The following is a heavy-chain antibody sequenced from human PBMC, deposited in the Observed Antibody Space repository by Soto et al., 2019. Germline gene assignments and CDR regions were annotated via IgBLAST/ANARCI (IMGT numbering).Heavy chain of an antibody. J-gene: IGHJ5*02. D-gene: IGHD2-2*01. V-gene: IGHV4-31*03. CDR1: GGSISSGGYY. CDR3: ARGPGAGYCISTSCSRRWFDP. CDR2: IYYSGST. Sequence: SETLSLTCTVSGGSISSGGYYWSWIRQHPGKGLEWIGYIYYSGSTYYNPFLKSRVTISVDTSKNQFSLKLSSVTAADTAVYYCARGPGAGYCISTSCSRRWFDPWGQGTLVTVSS.